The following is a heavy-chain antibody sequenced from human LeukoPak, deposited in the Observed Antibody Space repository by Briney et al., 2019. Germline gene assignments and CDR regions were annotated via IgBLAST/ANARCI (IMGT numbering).Heavy chain of an antibody. CDR1: GFTFSYYN. D-gene: IGHD2-15*01. CDR2: ISSSSSM. V-gene: IGHV3-69-1*01. CDR3: ARDMVADY. Sequence: GSLRLSCAASGFTFSYYNMNWVRQAPGKGLEWVSFISSSSSMSYADSVKGRFTISRDNAKNSLYLQMNSLRAEDTAVYYCARDMVADYWGQGTLVTVSS. J-gene: IGHJ4*02.